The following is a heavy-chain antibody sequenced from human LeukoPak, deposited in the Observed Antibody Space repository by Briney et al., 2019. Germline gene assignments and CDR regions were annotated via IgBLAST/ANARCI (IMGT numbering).Heavy chain of an antibody. CDR3: ARDFDYGDGFDF. D-gene: IGHD4-17*01. Sequence: PGGSLRLSCAASGFPFTDRYMDWVRQAPGKGLEWVGRTRNKANSYISEYAASVKVRFTISRDNSKNSLYLQMNSLKTEDTAVYYCARDFDYGDGFDFWGQGTLVTVSS. V-gene: IGHV3-72*01. J-gene: IGHJ4*02. CDR1: GFPFTDRY. CDR2: TRNKANSYIS.